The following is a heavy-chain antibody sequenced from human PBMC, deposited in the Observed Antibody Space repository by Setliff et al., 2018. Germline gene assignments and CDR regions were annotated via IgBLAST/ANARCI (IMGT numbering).Heavy chain of an antibody. J-gene: IGHJ4*02. D-gene: IGHD4-4*01. V-gene: IGHV3-30*02. CDR2: IRYDGSNK. CDR1: GFTFSSYS. CDR3: AKDGKLQFDY. Sequence: GGSLRLSCAASGFTFSSYSMHWVRQAPGKGLEWVAFIRYDGSNKYYADSVKGRFTISRDNSKNTLYLQMNSLRAEDTAVYYCAKDGKLQFDYWGQGTLVTVSS.